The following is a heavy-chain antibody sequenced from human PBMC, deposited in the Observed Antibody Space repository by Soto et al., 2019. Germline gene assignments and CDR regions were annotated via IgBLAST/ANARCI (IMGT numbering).Heavy chain of an antibody. D-gene: IGHD1-1*01. CDR1: GGSISSSSYY. V-gene: IGHV4-61*05. CDR3: ARDTTGTFLPNGDFDI. J-gene: IGHJ3*02. CDR2: IYYSGST. Sequence: SETLSLTCTVSGGSISSSSYYWGWIRQPPGKGLEWIGYIYYSGSTNYNPSLKSRVTISVDTSKNQFSLKLSSVTAADTAVYYCARDTTGTFLPNGDFDIWGQGTMVTVSS.